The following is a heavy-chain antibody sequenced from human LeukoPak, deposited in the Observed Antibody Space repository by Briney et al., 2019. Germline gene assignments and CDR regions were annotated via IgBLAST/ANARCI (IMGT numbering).Heavy chain of an antibody. V-gene: IGHV1-18*01. D-gene: IGHD3-22*01. CDR3: ARDGHRRHQYESSGREYAFDI. CDR1: GYTFTNYG. CDR2: FSTYNGKA. J-gene: IGHJ3*02. Sequence: ASVKLSCKASGYTFTNYGLSWMRQAPGQGLEWMGWFSTYNGKANYVETLPGRVTMTTDTSTSTTYMEKRSLKSDDTAVYDGARDGHRRHQYESSGREYAFDIWGQGTMVTVSS.